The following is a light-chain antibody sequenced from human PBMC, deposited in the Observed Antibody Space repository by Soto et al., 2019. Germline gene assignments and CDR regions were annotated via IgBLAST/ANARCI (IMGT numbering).Light chain of an antibody. J-gene: IGKJ5*01. Sequence: DIEMPQSPSYLSASVGNRVTITCRASQSISTYLNWYQKKPGKAPNLLIYDASRLQSGVPSRFSGSGGGTDFTLSISSVQPEDFATYFCQQGSMDPITFGQGTRLEIK. V-gene: IGKV1-39*01. CDR2: DAS. CDR3: QQGSMDPIT. CDR1: QSISTY.